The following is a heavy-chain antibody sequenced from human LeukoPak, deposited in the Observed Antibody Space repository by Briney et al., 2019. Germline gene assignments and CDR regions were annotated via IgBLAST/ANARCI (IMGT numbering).Heavy chain of an antibody. CDR2: ISYDGRNE. D-gene: IGHD3-10*01. V-gene: IGHV3-30*04. Sequence: GGSLRLSCAASGFTFSSYAMRWVRQAPGKGLEWVAVISYDGRNENYADSVKGRFTISRDNPKNTLYLQMNSLRTEDTAVYYCARGGDYGSGSFRWRHFDSWGQGTLVTVSS. J-gene: IGHJ4*02. CDR1: GFTFSSYA. CDR3: ARGGDYGSGSFRWRHFDS.